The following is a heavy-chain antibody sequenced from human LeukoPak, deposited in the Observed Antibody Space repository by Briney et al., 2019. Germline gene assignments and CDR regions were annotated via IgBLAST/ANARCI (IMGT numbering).Heavy chain of an antibody. Sequence: ASETLSLTCTVSGGSISSGSYYWSWIRQPAGKGLEWIGRIYTSGSTNYNPSLKSRVTISVDTSKNQFSLKLSSVTAADTPVYYCARSQDRRITIFGVVTNWFDPWGQGTLVTVSS. J-gene: IGHJ5*02. CDR3: ARSQDRRITIFGVVTNWFDP. CDR1: GGSISSGSYY. V-gene: IGHV4-61*02. CDR2: IYTSGST. D-gene: IGHD3-3*01.